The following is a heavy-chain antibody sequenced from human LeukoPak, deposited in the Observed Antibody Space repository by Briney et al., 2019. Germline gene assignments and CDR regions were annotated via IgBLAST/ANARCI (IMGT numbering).Heavy chain of an antibody. Sequence: PGGSLRLSCAASGFTFSSYAMSWVRQAPGKGLEWVSAISGSGGSTYYADSVKGRFTISRDNSKNTLYLQMNSLRAEDTAVYYCARGPAMGWYFDYWGQGTLVTVSS. J-gene: IGHJ4*02. CDR2: ISGSGGST. V-gene: IGHV3-23*01. CDR1: GFTFSSYA. CDR3: ARGPAMGWYFDY. D-gene: IGHD5-18*01.